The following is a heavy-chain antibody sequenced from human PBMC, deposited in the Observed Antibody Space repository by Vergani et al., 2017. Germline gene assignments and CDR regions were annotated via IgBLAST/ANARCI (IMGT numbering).Heavy chain of an antibody. CDR2: ISSSSSYI. Sequence: EVQLVESGGGLVKPGGSLRLSCAASGFTFSSYSMNCVRQAPGKGLEWVSSISSSSSYIYYADSVKGRFTISRDNAKNSLYLHMNSLRAEDTAVYYCARVGGRLVSRRVPYYMDVWGKGTTVIVSS. CDR1: GFTFSSYS. D-gene: IGHD2-8*01. V-gene: IGHV3-21*01. CDR3: ARVGGRLVSRRVPYYMDV. J-gene: IGHJ6*03.